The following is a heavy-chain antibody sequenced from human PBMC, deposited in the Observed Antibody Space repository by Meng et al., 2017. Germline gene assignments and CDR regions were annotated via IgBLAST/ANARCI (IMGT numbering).Heavy chain of an antibody. Sequence: VQRVVSGGGVVQPGRFSRTSCASSGFTFSRYAMHWVRQAQGKGLEWVAVISYDGSNKYYADSVKGRFTISRDNSKNTLYLQMNSLRAEDTAVYYCASMGYWGQGTLVTVSS. CDR2: ISYDGSNK. CDR3: ASMGY. V-gene: IGHV3-30*01. J-gene: IGHJ4*02. CDR1: GFTFSRYA. D-gene: IGHD3-10*01.